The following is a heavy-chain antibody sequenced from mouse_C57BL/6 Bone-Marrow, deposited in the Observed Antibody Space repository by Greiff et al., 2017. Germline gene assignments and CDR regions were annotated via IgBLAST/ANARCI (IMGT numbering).Heavy chain of an antibody. CDR3: TKDYDYDRFAY. CDR1: GYTFTSYW. Sequence: EVQLQQSGTVLARPGASVKLSCKTSGYTFTSYWMHWVKQRPGQGLEWIGAIYPGNRDTSYNQKFKGKAKLTAVTSASTAYMELSSLTNEDSAVYYCTKDYDYDRFAYWGQGTLVTVSA. J-gene: IGHJ3*01. D-gene: IGHD2-4*01. V-gene: IGHV1-5*01. CDR2: IYPGNRDT.